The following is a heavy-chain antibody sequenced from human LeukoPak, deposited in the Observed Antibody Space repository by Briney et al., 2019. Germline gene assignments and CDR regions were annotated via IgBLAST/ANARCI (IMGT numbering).Heavy chain of an antibody. J-gene: IGHJ4*02. V-gene: IGHV3-23*01. Sequence: GGSLRLSCAASGFTFSSYAMSWVRQAPGKGLEWVSAISGSGGSTYYADSVKGRFTISRDNSKNTLYLQMNSLGAEDTAVYYCAKDLSYYCSGGSCYPDYFDYWGQGTLVTVSS. CDR1: GFTFSSYA. D-gene: IGHD2-15*01. CDR2: ISGSGGST. CDR3: AKDLSYYCSGGSCYPDYFDY.